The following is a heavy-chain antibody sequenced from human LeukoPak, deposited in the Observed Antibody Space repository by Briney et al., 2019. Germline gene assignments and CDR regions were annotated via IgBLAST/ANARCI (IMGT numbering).Heavy chain of an antibody. CDR1: GFTFSNYA. Sequence: GGSLRLSCAASGFTFSNYAISWVRRTPGKGLEWVSAISGSGGNTYYADSVRGRFTISRDNSKNTLYLQMNSLRAEDTAVYYCTKEEQPPYFDYWGQGTLVVVSS. CDR2: ISGSGGNT. V-gene: IGHV3-23*01. D-gene: IGHD6-13*01. CDR3: TKEEQPPYFDY. J-gene: IGHJ4*02.